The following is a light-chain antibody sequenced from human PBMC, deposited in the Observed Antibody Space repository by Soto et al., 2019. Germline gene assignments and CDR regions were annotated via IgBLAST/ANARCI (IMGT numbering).Light chain of an antibody. CDR1: QTISSW. V-gene: IGKV1-5*03. J-gene: IGKJ1*01. Sequence: DGPMTPYSSTLSRSVSNRVTIPCRASQTISSWLAWYQQKPGKAPKLLIYKASTLKSGVPSRFSGSGSGIEFTLTISSLQPDDFASYYCQHYKSYSEALGQGTIVDIK. CDR3: QHYKSYSEA. CDR2: KAS.